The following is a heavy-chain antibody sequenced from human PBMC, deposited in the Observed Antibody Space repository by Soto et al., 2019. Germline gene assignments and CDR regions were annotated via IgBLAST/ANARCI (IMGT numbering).Heavy chain of an antibody. CDR1: GGSISSYY. V-gene: IGHV4-59*01. CDR2: IYYSGST. CDR3: ARSRIYDFWSGWPTPDVDYYYRMDV. J-gene: IGHJ6*02. D-gene: IGHD3-3*01. Sequence: SETLSLTCTVSGGSISSYYWSWIRQPPGKGLEWIGYIYYSGSTNYNPSLKSRVTISVDTSKNQFSLKLSSVTAADTAVYYCARSRIYDFWSGWPTPDVDYYYRMDVWGQGTTVTVSS.